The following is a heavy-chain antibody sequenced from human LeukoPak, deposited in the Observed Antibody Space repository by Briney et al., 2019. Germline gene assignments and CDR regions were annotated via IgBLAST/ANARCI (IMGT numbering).Heavy chain of an antibody. CDR3: AKDDHDILYCYYGMDV. J-gene: IGHJ6*02. D-gene: IGHD3-9*01. Sequence: GGSLRLSCAASGFTFSSYAMSWVRQAPGKGLEWVSAISGSGGSTYYADSVKGRFTISRDNSKNTLYLQMNSLRAEDTAVYYCAKDDHDILYCYYGMDVWGQGTTVTVSS. CDR2: ISGSGGST. CDR1: GFTFSSYA. V-gene: IGHV3-23*01.